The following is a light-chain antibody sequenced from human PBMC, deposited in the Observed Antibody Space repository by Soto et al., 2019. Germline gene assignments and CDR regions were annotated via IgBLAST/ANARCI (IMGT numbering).Light chain of an antibody. J-gene: IGLJ2*01. Sequence: QSVLTQPASVSGSPGHSITISCTGTSSDVGGYNYVSWYQQHPGKAPKLMVYDVTKRPSGVSYRFSGSKSGNTASLTISGLQAEDEADYYCSSYTNRRTIIFGGGTKVTVL. CDR1: SSDVGGYNY. CDR2: DVT. CDR3: SSYTNRRTII. V-gene: IGLV2-14*01.